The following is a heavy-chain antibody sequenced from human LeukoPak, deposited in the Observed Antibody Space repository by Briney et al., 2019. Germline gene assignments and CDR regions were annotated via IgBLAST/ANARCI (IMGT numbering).Heavy chain of an antibody. CDR1: GGSISSYY. Sequence: SETLSLTCTVSGGSISSYYWSWIRQPAGKGLEWIGRIYTSGSTNYNPSLKSRVTMSVDTSKNQFSLKLSSVTAADTAVYYCAREGFLWFGELIIDYWGQGTLVTVSS. CDR2: IYTSGST. V-gene: IGHV4-4*07. J-gene: IGHJ4*02. CDR3: AREGFLWFGELIIDY. D-gene: IGHD3-10*01.